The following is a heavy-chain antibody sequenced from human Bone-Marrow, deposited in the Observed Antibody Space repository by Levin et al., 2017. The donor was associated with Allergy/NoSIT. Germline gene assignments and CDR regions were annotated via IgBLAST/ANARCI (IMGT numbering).Heavy chain of an antibody. CDR2: VSPYSGST. J-gene: IGHJ4*02. Sequence: GESLKISCKASENTFTTYGISWVRQAPGQGLEWMGWVSPYSGSTNYAQKLQGRVTMTTDTSTGTAYMELRRLTSDDTAMYYCANVDPEAGWGQGTLVTVSS. CDR1: ENTFTTYG. D-gene: IGHD1-14*01. CDR3: ANVDPEAG. V-gene: IGHV1-18*01.